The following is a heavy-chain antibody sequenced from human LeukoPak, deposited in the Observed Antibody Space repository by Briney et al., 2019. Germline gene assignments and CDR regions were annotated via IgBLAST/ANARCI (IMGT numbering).Heavy chain of an antibody. CDR1: GFTFSSYE. Sequence: TGGSLRLSCAASGFTFSSYEMNWVRQAPGEGLEWVSYISSSGSTIYYADSVKGRFTISRDNAKNSLYLQMNSLRAEDTAVYYCARSRYRPIFDYWGQGTLVTVSS. V-gene: IGHV3-48*03. CDR3: ARSRYRPIFDY. CDR2: ISSSGSTI. D-gene: IGHD5-18*01. J-gene: IGHJ4*02.